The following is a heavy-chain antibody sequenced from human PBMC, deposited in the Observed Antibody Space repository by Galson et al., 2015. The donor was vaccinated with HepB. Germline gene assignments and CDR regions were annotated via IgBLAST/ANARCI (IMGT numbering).Heavy chain of an antibody. CDR1: GFTFSNYA. V-gene: IGHV3-23*01. CDR3: ARLVGYCSSTSCRGGYYYYYYMDV. J-gene: IGHJ6*03. Sequence: SLRLSCAASGFTFSNYAMTWVRQAPGRGLEWVSFITGSGSSTYYADSVKGRFTISRDNSNNALFLQMHNLRAEDTAVYYCARLVGYCSSTSCRGGYYYYYYMDVWGKGTTVTVSS. CDR2: ITGSGSST. D-gene: IGHD2-2*01.